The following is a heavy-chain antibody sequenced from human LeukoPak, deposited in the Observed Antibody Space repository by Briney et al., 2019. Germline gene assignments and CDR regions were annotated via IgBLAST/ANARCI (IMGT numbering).Heavy chain of an antibody. CDR2: INWNGGST. J-gene: IGHJ6*03. CDR3: AREGDSSSWADGYYYYYMDV. D-gene: IGHD6-13*01. Sequence: GGSLRLSCAASGLTFDDYGMSWVRQAPGKGLEWVSGINWNGGSTGYADSVKGRFTISRDNAKNSLYLQMNSLRAEDTALYYCAREGDSSSWADGYYYYYMDVWGKGTTVTVSS. V-gene: IGHV3-20*04. CDR1: GLTFDDYG.